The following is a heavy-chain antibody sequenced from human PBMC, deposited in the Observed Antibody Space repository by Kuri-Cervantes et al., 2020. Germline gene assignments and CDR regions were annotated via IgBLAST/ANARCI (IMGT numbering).Heavy chain of an antibody. CDR2: ISYDGSNK. CDR3: AKATYYYDSSGYPLD. CDR1: GFTFSSYA. J-gene: IGHJ4*02. D-gene: IGHD3-22*01. Sequence: GGSLRLSCAASGFTFSSYAMHWVRQAPGKGLEWVAVISYDGSNKYYADSVKGRFTISRDNSKNTLYLQMNSLRTEDTALYYCAKATYYYDSSGYPLDWGQVTLVTVSS. V-gene: IGHV3-30-3*01.